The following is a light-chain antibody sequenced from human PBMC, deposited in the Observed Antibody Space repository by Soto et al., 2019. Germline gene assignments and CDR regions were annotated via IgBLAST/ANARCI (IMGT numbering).Light chain of an antibody. J-gene: IGLJ1*01. Sequence: QSALTQPASVSGSPGQSITISCTGTSSDVGDYNYVSWYQQHPGKAPKLIIYDVSNRPSGVSNRFSGSKSGNTASLTISGLQAEDEADYYCSSYTTSSTYVFGTETKLTVL. V-gene: IGLV2-14*01. CDR2: DVS. CDR3: SSYTTSSTYV. CDR1: SSDVGDYNY.